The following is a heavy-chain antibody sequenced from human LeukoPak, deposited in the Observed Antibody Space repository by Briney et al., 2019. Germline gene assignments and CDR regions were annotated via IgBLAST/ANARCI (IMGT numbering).Heavy chain of an antibody. CDR3: ATFRSGIAAARSLNY. CDR2: ISAYNGNT. CDR1: GYTFTSYG. D-gene: IGHD6-13*01. J-gene: IGHJ4*02. Sequence: GASVKVSCKASGYTFTSYGISWVRQAPGQGLEWMGWISAYNGNTNYAQKLQGRVTMTTDTSTSTAYMELRSLRSDDTAVYYCATFRSGIAAARSLNYWGQGTLVTVSS. V-gene: IGHV1-18*01.